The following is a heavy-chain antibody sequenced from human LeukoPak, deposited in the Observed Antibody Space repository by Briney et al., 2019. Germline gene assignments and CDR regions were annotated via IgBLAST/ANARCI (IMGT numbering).Heavy chain of an antibody. CDR3: ATLGSDSSGYYDY. CDR2: ISGSYGST. CDR1: GFGFSSYA. V-gene: IGHV3-23*01. D-gene: IGHD3-22*01. Sequence: PGGSLRLSCVVSGFGFSSYAMSWVRQAPGKGLEWVSTISGSYGSTYYADSVKGRFTISRDNSKNTLYLQLNSLRAEDTAVYYCATLGSDSSGYYDYWGQGTLVTVSS. J-gene: IGHJ4*02.